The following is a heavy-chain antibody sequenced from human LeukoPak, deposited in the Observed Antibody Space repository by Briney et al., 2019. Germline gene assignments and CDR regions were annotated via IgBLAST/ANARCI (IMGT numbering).Heavy chain of an antibody. CDR1: GYSISSGYY. V-gene: IGHV4-38-2*01. CDR2: IYHSGST. J-gene: IGHJ5*02. Sequence: PSETLSLTCAVSGYSISSGYYWGWIRQPPGKGLEWIGSIYHSGSTYYNPSLKSRVTISVDTSKNQFSLKLSSVTAADTAVYYCARHTARLSAWDWFDPWGQGTLVTVSS. CDR3: ARHTARLSAWDWFDP. D-gene: IGHD2-2*02.